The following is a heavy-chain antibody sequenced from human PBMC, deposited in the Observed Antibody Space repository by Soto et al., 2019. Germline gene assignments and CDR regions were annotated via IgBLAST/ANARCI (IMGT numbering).Heavy chain of an antibody. CDR2: IYSGGST. V-gene: IGHV3-53*01. D-gene: IGHD3-3*01. Sequence: PGGSLRLSCAASGFTVSSNYMSWFRQAPGKGLEWVSVIYSGGSTYYADSVKGRFTISRDNSKNTLYLQMNSLRAEDTAVYYCARGDPFRPDYDFGLMDVWGQGTTVTVSS. CDR3: ARGDPFRPDYDFGLMDV. J-gene: IGHJ6*02. CDR1: GFTVSSNY.